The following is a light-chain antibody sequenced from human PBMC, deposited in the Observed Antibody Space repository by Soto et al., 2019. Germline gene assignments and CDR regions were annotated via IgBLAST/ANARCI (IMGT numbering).Light chain of an antibody. J-gene: IGKJ4*01. CDR3: QQAFSAPLT. V-gene: IGKV1-39*01. Sequence: DIQMTQSPTSLSAPFGDSVTITCRASQNIKKFLNWYQQKPGTAPKLLIYTASSVQAGFPSRFSGSGSGTDFILTISNLQPEDFATYSCQQAFSAPLTFGGGTRVEI. CDR2: TAS. CDR1: QNIKKF.